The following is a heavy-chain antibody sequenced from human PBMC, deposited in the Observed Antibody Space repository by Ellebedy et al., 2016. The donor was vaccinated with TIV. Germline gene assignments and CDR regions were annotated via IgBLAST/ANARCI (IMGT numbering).Heavy chain of an antibody. D-gene: IGHD6-25*01. V-gene: IGHV1-69*04. CDR3: ARDRLPSDAFDI. Sequence: SVKVSXXASGGTFSSYAISWVRQAPGQGLEWMGRIIPILGIANYAQKFQGRVTITADKSTSTAYMELSSLRSEDTAVYYCARDRLPSDAFDIWGQGTMVTVSS. CDR2: IIPILGIA. J-gene: IGHJ3*02. CDR1: GGTFSSYA.